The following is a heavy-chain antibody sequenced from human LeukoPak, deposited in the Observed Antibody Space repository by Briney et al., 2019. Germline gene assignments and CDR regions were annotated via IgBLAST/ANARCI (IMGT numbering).Heavy chain of an antibody. D-gene: IGHD2-15*01. Sequence: GGSLRLSCAASGFTFSSYAMSWVRQAPGKGLGWVANIHQDGNEKYYVDSVKGRFTISRDNAKNSLYLQMNSLRAEDTAVYYCARGDKFSGDYWGQGTLVTVSS. CDR2: IHQDGNEK. V-gene: IGHV3-7*04. CDR3: ARGDKFSGDY. CDR1: GFTFSSYA. J-gene: IGHJ4*02.